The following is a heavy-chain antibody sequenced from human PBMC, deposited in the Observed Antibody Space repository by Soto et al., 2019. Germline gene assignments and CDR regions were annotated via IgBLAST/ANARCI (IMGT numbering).Heavy chain of an antibody. CDR3: TRGLLTDFFDY. CDR2: ISYDGSNQ. CDR1: GFTFDTYA. J-gene: IGHJ4*02. V-gene: IGHV3-30-3*01. Sequence: PGGSMRLSCAAAGFTFDTYAMHWVRQAPGKGLEWVAVISYDGSNQFYAGSVKGRFTVSRDNSKNTLYLQVNSLRNDDTAVYYYTRGLLTDFFDYWGQGALVTVSS.